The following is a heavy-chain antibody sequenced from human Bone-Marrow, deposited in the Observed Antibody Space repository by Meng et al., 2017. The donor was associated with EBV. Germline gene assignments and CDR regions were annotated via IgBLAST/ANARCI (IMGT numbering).Heavy chain of an antibody. J-gene: IGHJ4*02. CDR2: INHSGNA. CDR1: GGSLSDSY. D-gene: IGHD1-26*01. Sequence: QVQLQQWGAGLLKPSDTRSLNCAVYGGSLSDSYWNWIRQSPGKGLEWIGEINHSGNADYNPSLKSRVTISVDTSKNHFSLKLSSVTAADTAVYYCARGVWDHWGQGILVTVSS. V-gene: IGHV4-34*01. CDR3: ARGVWDH.